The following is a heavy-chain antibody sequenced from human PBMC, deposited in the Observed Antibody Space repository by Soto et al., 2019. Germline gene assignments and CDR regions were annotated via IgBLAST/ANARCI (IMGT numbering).Heavy chain of an antibody. CDR1: GFTFSSYG. CDR3: VRDRPTYYDSSGPFDY. Sequence: QVQLVESGGGVVQPGRSLRLSCAASGFTFSSYGMHWVRQAPGKGLEWVAVIWYDGSNKYYADSVKGRFTISRDNSKTTLYLQMNSLRAEDTAVYYCVRDRPTYYDSSGPFDYWGQGNLVTVSS. D-gene: IGHD3-22*01. V-gene: IGHV3-33*01. J-gene: IGHJ4*02. CDR2: IWYDGSNK.